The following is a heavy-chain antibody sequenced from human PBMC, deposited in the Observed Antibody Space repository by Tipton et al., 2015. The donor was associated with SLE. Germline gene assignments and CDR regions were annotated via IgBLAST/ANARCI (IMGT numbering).Heavy chain of an antibody. CDR2: INHSGST. V-gene: IGHV4-34*01. D-gene: IGHD2-8*01. CDR1: GGSFSGYY. J-gene: IGHJ4*02. CDR3: ARARIVLMVYAGDY. Sequence: TLSLTCAVYGGSFSGYYWSWIRQPPGKGLEWIGEINHSGSTNYNPSLKSRVTISVDTSKNQFSLKLSSVTAADTAVYYCARARIVLMVYAGDYWGQGTLVTVSS.